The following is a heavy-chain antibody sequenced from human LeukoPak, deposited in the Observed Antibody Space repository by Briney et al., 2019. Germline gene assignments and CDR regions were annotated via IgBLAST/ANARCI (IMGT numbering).Heavy chain of an antibody. V-gene: IGHV4-59*12. CDR1: GGSISSYY. CDR3: ARVGSGYYLVD. J-gene: IGHJ4*02. CDR2: IYYSGST. Sequence: SETLSLTCTVSGGSISSYYWSWIRQPPGKGLEWIGYIYYSGSTNYNPSLKSRVTISVDTSKNQFSLKLSSVTAADTAVYYCARVGSGYYLVDWGQGTLVTVSS. D-gene: IGHD3-22*01.